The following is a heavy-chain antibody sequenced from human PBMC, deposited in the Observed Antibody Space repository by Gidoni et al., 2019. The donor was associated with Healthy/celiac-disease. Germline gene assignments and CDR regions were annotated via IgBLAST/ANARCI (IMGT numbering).Heavy chain of an antibody. D-gene: IGHD2-21*02. Sequence: EVQLVESGGGLVKPGRSLRLSCTAYGFTLGDYAMSWFRQAPGKGLEWVGFIRSKAYGGTTEYAASVKGRFTISRDDSKSIAYLQMNSLKTEDTAVYYCTSCGGGDCYSLFDYWGQGTLVTVSS. V-gene: IGHV3-49*05. CDR2: IRSKAYGGTT. CDR1: GFTLGDYA. CDR3: TSCGGGDCYSLFDY. J-gene: IGHJ4*02.